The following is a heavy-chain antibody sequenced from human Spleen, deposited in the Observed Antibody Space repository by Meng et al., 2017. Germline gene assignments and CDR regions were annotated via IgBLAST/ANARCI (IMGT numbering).Heavy chain of an antibody. CDR3: AHFDYYGSGSSVDY. J-gene: IGHJ4*02. Sequence: QIPLRESGEKRVKPTQTLTLTRSFSGFSLSTSEEAVGWIRQPPGKALEWLALIYWHDEERYSPSLKSRLTITKDTSKNQVVLTMTNMDPVDTATYYCAHFDYYGSGSSVDYWGQGTLVTVSS. D-gene: IGHD3-10*01. CDR1: GFSLSTSEEA. V-gene: IGHV2-5*01. CDR2: IYWHDEE.